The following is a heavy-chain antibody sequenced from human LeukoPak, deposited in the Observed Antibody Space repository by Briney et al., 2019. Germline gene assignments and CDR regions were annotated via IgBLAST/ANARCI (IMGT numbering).Heavy chain of an antibody. CDR2: MNPNSGNT. Sequence: ASVKVSCKASGYTFTSYDINWVRQATGQGLEWMGWMNPNSGNTGYAQKFQGRVTMTRNTSISTAYMELSSLRSEDTAVYYCARGGEEYCSSTSCYRYNYYCGMDVWSQGTTVTVSS. V-gene: IGHV1-8*01. CDR3: ARGGEEYCSSTSCYRYNYYCGMDV. D-gene: IGHD2-2*02. CDR1: GYTFTSYD. J-gene: IGHJ6*02.